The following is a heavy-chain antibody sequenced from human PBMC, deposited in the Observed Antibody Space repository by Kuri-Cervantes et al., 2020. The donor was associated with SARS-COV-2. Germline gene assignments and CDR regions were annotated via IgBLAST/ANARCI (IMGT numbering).Heavy chain of an antibody. J-gene: IGHJ4*02. V-gene: IGHV3-23*01. CDR1: GFTFSSYA. Sequence: GESLKISCAASGFTFSSYAMSWVRQAPGKGLEWVSAISGSGGSTYYADSVKGRFTISRDNSKNTLYLQMNSLRAEDTAVYYCARERDRRPRDYFDYWGQGTLVTVSS. CDR3: ARERDRRPRDYFDY. CDR2: ISGSGGST. D-gene: IGHD1-26*01.